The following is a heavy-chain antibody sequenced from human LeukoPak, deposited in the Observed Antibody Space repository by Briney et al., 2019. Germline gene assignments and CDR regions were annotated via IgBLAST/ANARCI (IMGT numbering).Heavy chain of an antibody. V-gene: IGHV1-69*01. Sequence: SVKVSCKASGGTFSSYAISWVRQAPGQGLEWMGGIIPIFGTANYAQKFQGRVTITADESTSTAYMELSSLRSGDTAVYYCARDDSGYDASYYFDYWGQGTLVTVSS. CDR3: ARDDSGYDASYYFDY. CDR2: IIPIFGTA. CDR1: GGTFSSYA. D-gene: IGHD5-12*01. J-gene: IGHJ4*02.